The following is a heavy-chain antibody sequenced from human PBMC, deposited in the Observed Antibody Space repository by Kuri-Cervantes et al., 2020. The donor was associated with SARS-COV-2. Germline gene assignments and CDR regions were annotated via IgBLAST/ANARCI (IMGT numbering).Heavy chain of an antibody. V-gene: IGHV4-30-4*08. CDR2: IYYSGST. Sequence: SETLSLTCAVSGYSISSGDYYWSWIRQPPGKGLEWIGYIYYSGSTYYNPSLKSRVTISVDTSKNQFSLKLSSVTAADTAVYYCARQVLLWFGELNYMDVWGKGTTVTVSS. J-gene: IGHJ6*03. CDR1: GYSISSGDYY. CDR3: ARQVLLWFGELNYMDV. D-gene: IGHD3-10*01.